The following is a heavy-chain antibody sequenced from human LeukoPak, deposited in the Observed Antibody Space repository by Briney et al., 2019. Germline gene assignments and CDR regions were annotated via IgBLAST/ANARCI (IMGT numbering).Heavy chain of an antibody. D-gene: IGHD5-18*01. Sequence: GESLQISCKGSGYSFTSYWIGWVRQMPGKGLEWMGIIYPGDSDTRYSPSLQGQVTISADKSISTAYLQWSSLKASDTAMYYCAATEGPRGYSYGLRPPFDYWGQGTLVTVSS. CDR3: AATEGPRGYSYGLRPPFDY. J-gene: IGHJ4*02. CDR2: IYPGDSDT. CDR1: GYSFTSYW. V-gene: IGHV5-51*01.